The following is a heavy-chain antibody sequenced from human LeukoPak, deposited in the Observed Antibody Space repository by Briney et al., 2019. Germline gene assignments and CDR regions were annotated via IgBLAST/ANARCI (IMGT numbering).Heavy chain of an antibody. V-gene: IGHV3-23*01. CDR3: AKGLVSSCRGCYFDY. D-gene: IGHD6-13*01. J-gene: IGHJ4*02. Sequence: GGSLRLSCAASGFIFSNYAMSWVRQAPGKGLEWVSAISDSGGNTFYADSVKGRFTISRDNSRNTVYLQMDSLRAEDTAIYYCAKGLVSSCRGCYFDYWGQGSLVTVSS. CDR2: ISDSGGNT. CDR1: GFIFSNYA.